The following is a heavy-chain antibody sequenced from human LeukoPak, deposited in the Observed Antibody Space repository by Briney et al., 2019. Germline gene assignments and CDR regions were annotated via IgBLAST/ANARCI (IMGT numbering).Heavy chain of an antibody. CDR1: GYSISSGYY. V-gene: IGHV4-38-2*02. J-gene: IGHJ4*02. CDR3: ARHEGTTPY. CDR2: IYHSGKT. D-gene: IGHD2-2*01. Sequence: KPSETLSLTYSVSGYSISSGYYWGWIRQPPGKGLDWIGSIYHSGKTYYNPSLESRVTISVDTSKNQFSLKLTSVTAADTAVYYCARHEGTTPYWGQGTLVTVSS.